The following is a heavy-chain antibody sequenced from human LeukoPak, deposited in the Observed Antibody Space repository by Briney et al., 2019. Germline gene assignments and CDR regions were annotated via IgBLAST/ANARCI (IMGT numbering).Heavy chain of an antibody. J-gene: IGHJ4*02. D-gene: IGHD2-15*01. V-gene: IGHV3-15*01. Sequence: AGSLSLSCAASGFTFSSYSMNWVRQPPVKGLEWVGRIKSKTDVGTTDYAAPVKGRFTISRDDSKNTLYLQMNSLKTEDPRVYSCTTVSVVVVSTTGGTFWAQGTLVTAPS. CDR3: TTVSVVVVSTTGGTF. CDR2: IKSKTDVGTT. CDR1: GFTFSSYS.